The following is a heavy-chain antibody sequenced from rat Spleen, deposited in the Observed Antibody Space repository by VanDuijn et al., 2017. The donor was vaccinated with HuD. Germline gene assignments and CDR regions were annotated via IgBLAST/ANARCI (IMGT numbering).Heavy chain of an antibody. J-gene: IGHJ4*01. Sequence: EVQLVESDGGLVQPGRSLKLSCAASGFTFSDYYMAWVRQAPKKGLEWVASINPSGGATYYRDSVKGRFTISRDNTRNTLYLQMDNLRSEDRATYYCARHGSSYISGVMDAWGQGASVTVSS. CDR1: GFTFSDYY. CDR3: ARHGSSYISGVMDA. CDR2: INPSGGAT. D-gene: IGHD1-2*01. V-gene: IGHV5-25*01.